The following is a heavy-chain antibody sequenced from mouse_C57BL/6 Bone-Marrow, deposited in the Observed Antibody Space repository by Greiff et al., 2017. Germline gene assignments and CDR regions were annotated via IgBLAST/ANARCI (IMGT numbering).Heavy chain of an antibody. CDR3: ARQCYYYGSRRYYFDY. V-gene: IGHV5-6*01. J-gene: IGHJ2*01. CDR1: GFTFSSYG. Sequence: EVKLMESGGDLVKPGGSLKLSCAASGFTFSSYGMSWVRQTPDKRLEWVATISSGGSYTYYPDSVKGRFTISRDNAKNPLYLQMSSLMSEDTAMYYCARQCYYYGSRRYYFDYWGHGTTLTVSS. D-gene: IGHD1-1*01. CDR2: ISSGGSYT.